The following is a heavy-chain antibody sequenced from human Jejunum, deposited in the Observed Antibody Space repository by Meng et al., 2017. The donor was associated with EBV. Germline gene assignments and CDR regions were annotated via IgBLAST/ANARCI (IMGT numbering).Heavy chain of an antibody. J-gene: IGHJ4*02. D-gene: IGHD3-3*01. Sequence: VQLVQSGADVKKPGASVKVSCKVSGYSLTELSMHWVRQAPGKGLEWMGGFDPEDGETIYAQKFQGRVTMTEDTSTDTAYMELSSLRSEDTAVYYCATAHGFTIFGVAYYFDYWGQGTLVTVSS. CDR2: FDPEDGET. CDR1: GYSLTELS. V-gene: IGHV1-24*01. CDR3: ATAHGFTIFGVAYYFDY.